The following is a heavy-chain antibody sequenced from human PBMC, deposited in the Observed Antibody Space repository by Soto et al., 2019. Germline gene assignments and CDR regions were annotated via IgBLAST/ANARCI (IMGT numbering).Heavy chain of an antibody. J-gene: IGHJ3*02. V-gene: IGHV1-69*06. D-gene: IGHD3-22*01. CDR3: AGGAYYYDSSGAEEETPFDAFDI. Sequence: QVQLVQSGAEVKKPGSSEKVSCKASGGTCSSYAISWLRQAPGQGLEWMGGIIPIFGTANYAQKFQGRVTITADKSTSTASMELSSLRSEDTAVYYCAGGAYYYDSSGAEEETPFDAFDIWGQGTMVTVSS. CDR2: IIPIFGTA. CDR1: GGTCSSYA.